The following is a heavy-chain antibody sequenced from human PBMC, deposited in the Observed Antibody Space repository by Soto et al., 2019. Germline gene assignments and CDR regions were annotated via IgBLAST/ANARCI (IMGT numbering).Heavy chain of an antibody. CDR2: IYYSGST. Sequence: QVQLQESGPGLVKPSQNLSLTCTVSGGSISSGGYYWSWIRQHPGKGLEWIGYIYYSGSTYYNPSIKSRVTISVDTSKNQFSLKLSSVTAADTAVYYCARDHDWTSSMFDPWGQGTLVTVSS. J-gene: IGHJ5*02. CDR1: GGSISSGGYY. V-gene: IGHV4-31*03. CDR3: ARDHDWTSSMFDP. D-gene: IGHD1-1*01.